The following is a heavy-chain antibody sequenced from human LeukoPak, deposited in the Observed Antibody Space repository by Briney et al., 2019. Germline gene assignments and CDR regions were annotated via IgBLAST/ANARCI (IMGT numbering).Heavy chain of an antibody. Sequence: GGSLRLSCAASGFTFSSYGMNWVRQAPGKGLEWVSAISGSGGSTYYADSVEGRFTISRDNSKNTLYLQMNSLRAEDTAVYYCAKGRSPNLRDAFDIWGQGTMVTVSS. CDR3: AKGRSPNLRDAFDI. CDR2: ISGSGGST. CDR1: GFTFSSYG. J-gene: IGHJ3*02. V-gene: IGHV3-23*01.